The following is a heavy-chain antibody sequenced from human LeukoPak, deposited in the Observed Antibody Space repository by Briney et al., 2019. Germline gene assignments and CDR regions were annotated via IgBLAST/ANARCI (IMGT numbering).Heavy chain of an antibody. V-gene: IGHV6-1*01. CDR2: TFYKSKWYN. CDR3: ARLVRGDLDYFDY. Sequence: SQTLSVTCANSGDSVSSNSATWNWIRQSPSRGLEWLGRTFYKSKWYNEYAASVKSRISINADTSKNQFSLQLNSVILEDTAVYYCARLVRGDLDYFDYWGQGTLVTVSS. D-gene: IGHD2-21*02. CDR1: GDSVSSNSAT. J-gene: IGHJ4*02.